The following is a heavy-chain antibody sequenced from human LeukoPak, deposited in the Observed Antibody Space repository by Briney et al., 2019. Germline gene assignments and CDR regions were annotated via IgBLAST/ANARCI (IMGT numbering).Heavy chain of an antibody. V-gene: IGHV4-59*01. Sequence: SETLSLTCTDSGGSISSFFWSWIRQPPGKGLEWIGYVHSSGSTKYNPSLKSRLIISVDMSKNQFSLKLRSVSVADTAVYYCARLAPGNYDILTGDPKVVFDYWGQGALVTVSS. CDR1: GGSISSFF. CDR3: ARLAPGNYDILTGDPKVVFDY. J-gene: IGHJ4*02. CDR2: VHSSGST. D-gene: IGHD3-9*01.